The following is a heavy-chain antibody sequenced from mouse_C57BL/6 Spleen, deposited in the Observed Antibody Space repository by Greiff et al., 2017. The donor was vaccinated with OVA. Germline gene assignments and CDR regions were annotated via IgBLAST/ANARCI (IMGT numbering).Heavy chain of an antibody. CDR3: ARSLRGVMDY. CDR2: ISYDGSN. CDR1: GYSITSGYY. V-gene: IGHV3-6*01. J-gene: IGHJ4*01. Sequence: EVKLMESGPGLVKPSQSLSLTCSVTGYSITSGYYWNWIRQFPGNKLEWMGYISYDGSNNYNPSLKNRISITRDTSKNQFFLKLNSVTTEDTATYYCARSLRGVMDYWGQGTSVTVSS.